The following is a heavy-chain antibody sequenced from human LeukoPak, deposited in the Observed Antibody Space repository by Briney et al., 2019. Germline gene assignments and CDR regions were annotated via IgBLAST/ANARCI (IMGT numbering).Heavy chain of an antibody. CDR1: GFTVSSNY. CDR2: IKQDGSER. Sequence: GGSLRLSCAASGFTVSSNYMSWVRQAPGKGLEWVAHIKQDGSERKYVDSVKGRFTISRDNAENSLYLQMNSLRVEDTAMYYCARDLDSSSWWNWFDPWGQGTLVTVSS. V-gene: IGHV3-7*01. CDR3: ARDLDSSSWWNWFDP. D-gene: IGHD6-13*01. J-gene: IGHJ5*02.